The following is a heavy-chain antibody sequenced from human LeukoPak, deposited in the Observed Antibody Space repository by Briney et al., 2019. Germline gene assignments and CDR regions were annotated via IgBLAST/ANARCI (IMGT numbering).Heavy chain of an antibody. Sequence: ASVKVSCKASGGTFSSYAISWVRQAPGQGLEWMGGIIPIFGTANYAQKFQGRVTITTDESTSTAYMELSSLRSEDTAVYYCASLELVPYYYMDVWGKGTTVTVSS. CDR2: IIPIFGTA. D-gene: IGHD6-13*01. CDR3: ASLELVPYYYMDV. V-gene: IGHV1-69*05. J-gene: IGHJ6*03. CDR1: GGTFSSYA.